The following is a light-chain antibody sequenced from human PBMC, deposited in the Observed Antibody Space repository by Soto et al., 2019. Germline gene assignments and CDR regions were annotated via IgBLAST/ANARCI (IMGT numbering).Light chain of an antibody. CDR3: QQYNNWLT. CDR1: RSVSSN. J-gene: IGKJ4*01. Sequence: IVVTQSPATVSVSRGERATLSCRASRSVSSNLAWYQQKPGQAPRLLIYGASTRATGIPARFSGSGSGTEFTLTISSLQSEDFAVYYCQQYNNWLTFGGGTKVDI. CDR2: GAS. V-gene: IGKV3-15*01.